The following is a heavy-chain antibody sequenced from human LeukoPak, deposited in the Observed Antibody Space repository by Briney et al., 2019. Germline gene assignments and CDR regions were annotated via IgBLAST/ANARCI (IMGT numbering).Heavy chain of an antibody. CDR2: IIPIFGTA. D-gene: IGHD3-10*01. V-gene: IGHV1-69*13. CDR1: GGTFSSYA. CDR3: ARDQRRQYYGSGWPLKFDY. Sequence: EASVKVSCKASGGTFSSYAISWVRQAPGQGLEWMGGIIPIFGTANYAQKFQGRVTITADESTSTAYMELSSLRSEDTAVYYCARDQRRQYYGSGWPLKFDYWGQGTLVTVSS. J-gene: IGHJ4*02.